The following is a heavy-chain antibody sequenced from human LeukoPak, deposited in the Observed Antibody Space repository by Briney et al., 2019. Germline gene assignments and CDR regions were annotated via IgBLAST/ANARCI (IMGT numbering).Heavy chain of an antibody. CDR2: ISTSSNYI. CDR3: ARDLGGVGANHWFDP. V-gene: IGHV3-21*01. Sequence: PGGSLRLSCAASGFTFISYNMNWVRQAPGKGLEWVSSISTSSNYIHYADSVKGRFTISRDNAKNSLYLQMNSLRAEDTAVYYCARDLGGVGANHWFDPWGQGSLVTVSS. J-gene: IGHJ5*02. D-gene: IGHD1-26*01. CDR1: GFTFISYN.